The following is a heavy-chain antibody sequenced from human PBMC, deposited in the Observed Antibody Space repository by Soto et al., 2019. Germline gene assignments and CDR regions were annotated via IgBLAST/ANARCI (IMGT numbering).Heavy chain of an antibody. J-gene: IGHJ1*01. CDR2: IYYSGSA. V-gene: IGHV4-59*01. CDR1: GGSISTYY. CDR3: ARDDREHTKSQEPDH. Sequence: TLSPTFTDSGGSISTYYWNWILHPPGKVLESSGYIYYSGSANYSPSLKSRVTISVDTSKNEFSLKLSSVTAADKAICYCARDDREHTKSQEPDHWGQGTLPTDS. D-gene: IGHD1-26*01.